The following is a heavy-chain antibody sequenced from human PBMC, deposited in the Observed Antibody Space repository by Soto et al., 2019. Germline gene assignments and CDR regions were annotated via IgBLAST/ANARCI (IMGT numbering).Heavy chain of an antibody. D-gene: IGHD3-9*01. V-gene: IGHV3-23*01. CDR1: GFTFSRYA. J-gene: IGHJ5*02. Sequence: GGSLRLSCAASGFTFSRYAMSWVRQAPGKGLEWVSAISGSGGSTYYADSVKGRFTISRDNSKNTLYLQMNSLRAEDTAVYYCAKRIDISGGRNWFDPWGQGTLVTVSS. CDR3: AKRIDISGGRNWFDP. CDR2: ISGSGGST.